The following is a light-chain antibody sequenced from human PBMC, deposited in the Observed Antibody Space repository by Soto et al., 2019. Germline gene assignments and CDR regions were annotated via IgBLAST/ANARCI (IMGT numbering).Light chain of an antibody. Sequence: QSALTQPASVSGSPGQSITISCTGTSSDGGGYNYVSCYQQHPGKAPKLMIYDVSNRPSGVSNRLSGSKSGNTASLTISGLKADDEADYYCSSYTSSSNPFVFGTGTKLTVL. CDR1: SSDGGGYNY. CDR3: SSYTSSSNPFV. CDR2: DVS. J-gene: IGLJ1*01. V-gene: IGLV2-14*01.